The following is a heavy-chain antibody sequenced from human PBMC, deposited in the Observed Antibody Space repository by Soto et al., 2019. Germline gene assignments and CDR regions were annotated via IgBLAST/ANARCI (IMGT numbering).Heavy chain of an antibody. CDR3: ARTETGGFSPY. CDR2: IDWDDAK. V-gene: IGHV2-70*11. CDR1: GFSLTTSLMC. D-gene: IGHD3-16*01. J-gene: IGHJ4*02. Sequence: SGPTLVNPTQTLTLTCTFSGFSLTTSLMCVSWIRQPPGEALEWLARIDWDDAKYYRTSLTTRLTISKDTSANQVVLVMTNMDPADTATYYCARTETGGFSPYWGQGTLVTVSS.